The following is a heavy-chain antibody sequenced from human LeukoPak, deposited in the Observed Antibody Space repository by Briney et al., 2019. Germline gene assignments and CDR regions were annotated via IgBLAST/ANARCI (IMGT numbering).Heavy chain of an antibody. Sequence: ASVKVSCKASGYTFTSYYMHWVRPAPGQGLEWMGIINPSGGSTSYAQKLQGRVTMTRDTSTSTVYMELSSLRSEDTAVYYCARGSDSSGYYYYYGMDVWGQGTTVTVSS. CDR3: ARGSDSSGYYYYYGMDV. CDR2: INPSGGST. J-gene: IGHJ6*02. D-gene: IGHD3-22*01. CDR1: GYTFTSYY. V-gene: IGHV1-46*01.